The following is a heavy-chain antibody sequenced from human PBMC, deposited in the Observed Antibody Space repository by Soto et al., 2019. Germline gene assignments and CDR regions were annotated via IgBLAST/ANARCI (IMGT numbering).Heavy chain of an antibody. CDR1: GGCMNSGY. CDR2: ISYSGNT. Sequence: SETLSLTCAVCGGCMNSGYWSWIRQPPGKGLEWIGYISYSGNTNYNPSLKSRVTMSVDTPKNQFSLRLSSVTAADTAVYYCARDRVCISTSCYRELLYFSFEPWGQGTLVTVSS. D-gene: IGHD2-2*02. CDR3: ARDRVCISTSCYRELLYFSFEP. J-gene: IGHJ5*02. V-gene: IGHV4-59*12.